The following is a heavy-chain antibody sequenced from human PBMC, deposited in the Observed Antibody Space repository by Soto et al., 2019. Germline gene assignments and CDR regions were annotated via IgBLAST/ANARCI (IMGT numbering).Heavy chain of an antibody. Sequence: SETLSLTCAVYGGSSSGYYWSWIRQPPGKGLEWIGTIFHGGSTYYTPSLKSRVTISVDTSTNQFSLKLNDVTAADTAVYYCARHLYNYGSGSYFDYWGQGTPVTVSS. CDR3: ARHLYNYGSGSYFDY. J-gene: IGHJ4*02. D-gene: IGHD3-10*01. V-gene: IGHV4-34*12. CDR1: GGSSSGYY. CDR2: IFHGGST.